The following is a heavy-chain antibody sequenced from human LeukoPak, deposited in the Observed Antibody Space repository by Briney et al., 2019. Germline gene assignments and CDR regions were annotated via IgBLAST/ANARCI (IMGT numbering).Heavy chain of an antibody. J-gene: IGHJ6*02. V-gene: IGHV1-3*01. CDR3: ARDQKAGYSSGWYSPRRGYYGMDV. Sequence: GASVKVSCKASGYTFTSYAMHWVRQAPGQRLEWMGWINAGNGNTKYSQKFQGRVTITRDTSASTAYMELSSLRSEDTAVYYCARDQKAGYSSGWYSPRRGYYGMDVWGQGTTVTVSS. CDR1: GYTFTSYA. D-gene: IGHD6-19*01. CDR2: INAGNGNT.